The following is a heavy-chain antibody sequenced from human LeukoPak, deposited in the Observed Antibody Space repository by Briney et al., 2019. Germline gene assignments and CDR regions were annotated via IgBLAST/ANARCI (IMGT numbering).Heavy chain of an antibody. V-gene: IGHV3-74*01. J-gene: IGHJ4*02. Sequence: PAGSLRLSCAASGFTFSSYWMHWVRQAPGKGLVWVSRINSDGSNTDYADSVKGRITISRDNAKNTLFLQMNSLRDEDTAVYYCARGQYGGYDSIGDYWGQGTLVTVSS. CDR1: GFTFSSYW. D-gene: IGHD5-12*01. CDR2: INSDGSNT. CDR3: ARGQYGGYDSIGDY.